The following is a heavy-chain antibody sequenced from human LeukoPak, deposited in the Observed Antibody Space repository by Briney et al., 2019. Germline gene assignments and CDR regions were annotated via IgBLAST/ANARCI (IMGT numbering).Heavy chain of an antibody. Sequence: ASVKVSCKASGYTFTGYYMHWVRQAPGQGLEWMGWINPNSGGTNYAQKFQGRVTMTRDTSISTAYMELSRLRSDDTAVYYCARGGSVVWYDIVGAGTYYYYGMDVWSQGTTVTVSS. J-gene: IGHJ6*02. V-gene: IGHV1-2*02. D-gene: IGHD1-26*01. CDR2: INPNSGGT. CDR1: GYTFTGYY. CDR3: ARGGSVVWYDIVGAGTYYYYGMDV.